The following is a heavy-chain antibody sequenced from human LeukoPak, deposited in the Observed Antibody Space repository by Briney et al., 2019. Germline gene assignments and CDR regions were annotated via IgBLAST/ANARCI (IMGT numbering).Heavy chain of an antibody. J-gene: IGHJ6*02. V-gene: IGHV3-48*04. CDR2: ISSSSSTI. CDR1: GFTFSSYS. Sequence: GGSLRLSCAASGFTFSSYSMNWVRQAPGEGLEWVSYISSSSSTIYYADSVKGRFTISRDNAKNSLYLQMNSLRAEDTAVYYCARDRYYYDSSGYYGDVWGQGTTVTVSS. D-gene: IGHD3-22*01. CDR3: ARDRYYYDSSGYYGDV.